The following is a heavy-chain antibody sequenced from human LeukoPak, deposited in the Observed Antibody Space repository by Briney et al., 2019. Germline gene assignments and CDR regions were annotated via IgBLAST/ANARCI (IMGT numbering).Heavy chain of an antibody. Sequence: GGSLRLSCAASGFTFSSYNMNWVRQAPGKGLEWVSSIGSRSSYIYYADTLKGRFTISRDNDKNPLYLQMNSLRAEDTAVYYCARGRGYCSSTRCSVAFDIWGQGTMVTVSS. CDR1: GFTFSSYN. CDR3: ARGRGYCSSTRCSVAFDI. V-gene: IGHV3-21*01. CDR2: IGSRSSYI. D-gene: IGHD2-2*01. J-gene: IGHJ3*02.